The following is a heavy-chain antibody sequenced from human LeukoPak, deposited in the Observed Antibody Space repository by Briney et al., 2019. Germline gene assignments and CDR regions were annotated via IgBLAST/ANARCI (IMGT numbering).Heavy chain of an antibody. CDR1: GGSISSYY. J-gene: IGHJ5*02. CDR3: ARDHDYGDYTWFDP. Sequence: PSETLSLTCTVSGGSISSYYWSWIRQPAGKGLEWIGRIYTSGSTNYNPSLKSRVTMSVDTSKNQFSLKLTSVTAADTSVYYCARDHDYGDYTWFDPWGQGTLVTVSS. V-gene: IGHV4-4*07. D-gene: IGHD4-17*01. CDR2: IYTSGST.